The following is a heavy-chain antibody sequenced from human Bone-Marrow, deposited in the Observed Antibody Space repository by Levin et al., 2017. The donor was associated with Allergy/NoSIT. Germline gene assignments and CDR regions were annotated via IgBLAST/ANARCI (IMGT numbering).Heavy chain of an antibody. V-gene: IGHV3-30*18. CDR2: ISNDGSNK. D-gene: IGHD3-22*01. J-gene: IGHJ4*02. Sequence: PGGSLRLSCAASGFTFSSYGMHWVRQAPGKGLEWVAVISNDGSNKYYADSVKGRFTISRDNSKNTLYVQMNSLRAEDTAVYYCAKDKALSSDSSGYGASRWGYWGQGTLVTVSS. CDR3: AKDKALSSDSSGYGASRWGY. CDR1: GFTFSSYG.